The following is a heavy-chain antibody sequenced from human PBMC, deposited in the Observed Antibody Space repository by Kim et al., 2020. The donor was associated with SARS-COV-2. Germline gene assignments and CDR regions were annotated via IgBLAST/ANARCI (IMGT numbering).Heavy chain of an antibody. D-gene: IGHD7-27*01. V-gene: IGHV4-59*01. J-gene: IGHJ6*03. Sequence: SETLSLTCTVSGGSISGYYWSWIRQPPGKGLEWIGYISYTGSTNYNPSLKSRVTTSVDTAKNQFSLKLTSVNAADTAVYYCVRAANGAQFYYYMDVWGKGSTVTVSS. CDR2: ISYTGST. CDR3: VRAANGAQFYYYMDV. CDR1: GGSISGYY.